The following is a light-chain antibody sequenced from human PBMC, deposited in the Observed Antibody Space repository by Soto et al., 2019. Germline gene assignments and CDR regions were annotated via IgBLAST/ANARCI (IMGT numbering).Light chain of an antibody. J-gene: IGLJ7*01. CDR3: AAWDDSLSGPV. Sequence: QSVLTQPPSASGTPGQRVTISCSGSSSNIGSNYVYWYQQLPGTAPKLLIYRNNQRPSGVPDRFSGSKSSTSASLAISGLLSEDEADYYCAAWDDSLSGPVFGGRTQLTV. V-gene: IGLV1-47*01. CDR2: RNN. CDR1: SSNIGSNY.